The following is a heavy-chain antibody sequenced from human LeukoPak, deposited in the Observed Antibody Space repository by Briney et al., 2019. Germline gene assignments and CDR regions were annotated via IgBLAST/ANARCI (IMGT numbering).Heavy chain of an antibody. CDR2: ISFDGSAK. J-gene: IGHJ4*02. CDR3: ARSDYYPSNGYPAYLDY. V-gene: IGHV3-33*08. D-gene: IGHD3-22*01. CDR1: GFTFSNYG. Sequence: GGSLRLSCAASGFTFSNYGMHWVRQAPGKGLEWVSVISFDGSAKYYADSVKGRFTISRDNAKNTLYLQMNSLRAEDTAVYYCARSDYYPSNGYPAYLDYWGQGTLVTVSS.